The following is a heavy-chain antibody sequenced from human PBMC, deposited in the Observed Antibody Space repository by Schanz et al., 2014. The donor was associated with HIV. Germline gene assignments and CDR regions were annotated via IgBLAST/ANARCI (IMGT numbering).Heavy chain of an antibody. Sequence: QVQLVQSGAEVKKPGSSVKVSCKASGGTFGSYAITWVRQAPGQGLEWRGGIIPLFGTTNYAQRFQGRLTITADKSTNTPYMELSSLRSEDTAVYFCAGRYNWNDEEGGGEYTWFDPWGQGTLVTVSS. CDR3: AGRYNWNDEEGGGEYTWFDP. CDR2: IIPLFGTT. CDR1: GGTFGSYA. D-gene: IGHD1-20*01. V-gene: IGHV1-69*06. J-gene: IGHJ5*02.